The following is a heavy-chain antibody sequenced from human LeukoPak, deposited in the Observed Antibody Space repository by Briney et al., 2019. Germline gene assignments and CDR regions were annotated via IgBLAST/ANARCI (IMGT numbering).Heavy chain of an antibody. D-gene: IGHD3-22*01. Sequence: GGSLRLSCAASGFTFDDYAMHWVRQAPGKGLEWVSLISGDGGSTYYADSVKGRFTISRDNAKNSLYLQMNSLRDEDTAVYYCAREAVYYDSSGYNPNYYFDYWGQGTLVTVSS. CDR2: ISGDGGST. V-gene: IGHV3-43*02. J-gene: IGHJ4*02. CDR3: AREAVYYDSSGYNPNYYFDY. CDR1: GFTFDDYA.